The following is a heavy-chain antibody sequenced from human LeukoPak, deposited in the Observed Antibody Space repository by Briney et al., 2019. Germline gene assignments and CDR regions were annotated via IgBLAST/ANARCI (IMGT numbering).Heavy chain of an antibody. J-gene: IGHJ3*02. CDR2: ISYIGST. D-gene: IGHD4-17*01. CDR3: ARDLVTVTKGFDI. Sequence: SETLSLTCTVSGGSISNSNYYWGWIRQPPGKGLEWIGYISYIGSTNYNPSLKSRVAISIDTSKNQSSRKLSSVTAADPAVYYCARDLVTVTKGFDIWGQGTMVSVSS. CDR1: GGSISNSNYY. V-gene: IGHV4-61*01.